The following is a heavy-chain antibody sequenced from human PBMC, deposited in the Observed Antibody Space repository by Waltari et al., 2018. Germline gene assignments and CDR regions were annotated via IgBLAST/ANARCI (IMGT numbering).Heavy chain of an antibody. V-gene: IGHV4-39*07. J-gene: IGHJ3*02. CDR2: IYYSGST. D-gene: IGHD6-6*01. CDR3: ATDTSRSSSSFAFDI. CDR1: GGSISSSSYY. Sequence: QLQLQESGPGLVKPSETLSLTCTVSGGSISSSSYYWGWIRQPPGKGLEWIGSIYYSGSTYYNTSLKSRVTITADTSTDRAYMELSSLRSEDTAVYYCATDTSRSSSSFAFDIWGQGTMVTVSS.